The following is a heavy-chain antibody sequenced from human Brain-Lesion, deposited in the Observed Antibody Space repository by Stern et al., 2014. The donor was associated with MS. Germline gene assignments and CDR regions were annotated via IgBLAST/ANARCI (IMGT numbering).Heavy chain of an antibody. Sequence: VQLVESGPEGKEPGSSVQVSCKASGVTFGTYPITWLRQAPGQGLERMGRMIPIVGSPNYAQKFQGRVTITADRSTTTVYMKLSSLKADDAAVYYCAKDGPALVTNWFDPWGRGTLVTVSS. V-gene: IGHV1-69*06. D-gene: IGHD5-18*01. CDR3: AKDGPALVTNWFDP. J-gene: IGHJ5*02. CDR2: MIPIVGSP. CDR1: GVTFGTYP.